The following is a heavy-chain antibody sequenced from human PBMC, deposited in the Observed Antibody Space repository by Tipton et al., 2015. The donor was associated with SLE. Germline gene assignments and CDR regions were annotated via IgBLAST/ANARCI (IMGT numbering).Heavy chain of an antibody. V-gene: IGHV3-53*05. J-gene: IGHJ4*02. CDR1: GFTVSSNY. CDR2: IYSGGST. Sequence: SLRLSCAASGFTVSSNYMSWVRQAPGKGLEWVSVIYSGGSTYYADSVKGRFTISRDNSKNTLYLQMNSLRAEDTAVYYCARVRNNWDSSGYYDYWGQGTLVTVSS. D-gene: IGHD3-22*01. CDR3: ARVRNNWDSSGYYDY.